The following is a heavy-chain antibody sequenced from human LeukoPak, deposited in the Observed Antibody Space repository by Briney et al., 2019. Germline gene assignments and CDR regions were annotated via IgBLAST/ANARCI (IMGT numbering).Heavy chain of an antibody. CDR2: INPSGGST. J-gene: IGHJ6*03. CDR1: GYTFTSYY. V-gene: IGHV1-46*01. CDR3: ARDEFIYYMDV. Sequence: AASVTVSCKASGYTFTSYYMHWVRQAPGQGLEWMGIINPSGGSTSYAQKFQGRVTMTRDTSISTAYMELSRLRSDDTAVYYCARDEFIYYMDVWGKGTTVTVSS.